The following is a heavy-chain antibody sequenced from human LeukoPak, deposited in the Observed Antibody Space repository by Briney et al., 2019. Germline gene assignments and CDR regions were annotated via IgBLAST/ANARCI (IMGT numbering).Heavy chain of an antibody. D-gene: IGHD3-10*02. CDR3: AELGITMIGGV. V-gene: IGHV3-21*01. J-gene: IGHJ6*04. CDR2: ISSSSSYI. Sequence: PGGSLRLSCAASGFTFSSYSMNWVRQAPGKGLEWVSSISSSSSYIYYADSVKGRFTISRDNAKNSLYLQMDSLRAEDTAVYYCAELGITMIGGVWGKGTTVTISS. CDR1: GFTFSSYS.